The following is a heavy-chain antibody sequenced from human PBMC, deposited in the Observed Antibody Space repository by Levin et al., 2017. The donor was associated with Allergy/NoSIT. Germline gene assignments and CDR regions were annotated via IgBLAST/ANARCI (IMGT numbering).Heavy chain of an antibody. CDR2: ISSTSTYI. D-gene: IGHD1-14*01. CDR3: SRDLSFGNPQGFDC. CDR1: GFTFRSYR. V-gene: IGHV3-21*01. Sequence: AASVKVSCAASGFTFRSYRMNWVRQAPGKGLEWVSTISSTSTYIYYAESMKGRFTISRDNAKNSVYLQMSSLRAEDTAVYYCSRDLSFGNPQGFDCWGQGTLVTVSS. J-gene: IGHJ4*02.